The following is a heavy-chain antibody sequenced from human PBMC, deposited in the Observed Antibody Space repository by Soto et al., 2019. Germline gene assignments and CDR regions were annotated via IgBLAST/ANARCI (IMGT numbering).Heavy chain of an antibody. Sequence: QVQLVQSGAEVKKPGASVKVSCKASGYTFTSYGISWVRQAPGQGLEWMGWISAYNGNTNYAQKLPGTVTMPTDTATSSAYMELRSPRSGAAAVYYCARWGIYMGVDYWGEGTMVAVSS. V-gene: IGHV1-18*01. CDR2: ISAYNGNT. CDR1: GYTFTSYG. CDR3: ARWGIYMGVDY. D-gene: IGHD3-16*01. J-gene: IGHJ4*02.